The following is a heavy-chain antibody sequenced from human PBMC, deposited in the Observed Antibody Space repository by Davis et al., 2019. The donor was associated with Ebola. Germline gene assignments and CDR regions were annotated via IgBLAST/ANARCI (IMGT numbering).Heavy chain of an antibody. D-gene: IGHD3-22*01. V-gene: IGHV3-11*01. Sequence: GGSLRLSCAAAGFRFSDYYMTWIRQAPGKGLEWISYISADGGTKKYADSVKGRFTVARGNDEKVLYLQMNSLRAEDTAVYYCAWRGDSREFDYWGQGNLVTVSS. CDR1: GFRFSDYY. CDR2: ISADGGTK. CDR3: AWRGDSREFDY. J-gene: IGHJ4*02.